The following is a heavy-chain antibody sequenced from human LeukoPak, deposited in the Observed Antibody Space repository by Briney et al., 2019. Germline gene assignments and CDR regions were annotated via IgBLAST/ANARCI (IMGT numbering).Heavy chain of an antibody. V-gene: IGHV3-30*04. J-gene: IGHJ4*02. Sequence: GRSLRLSCAASGFTFSSYAMHWVRQAPGKGLEWVAVISYDGSNKYYADSVKGRFTISRDNSKNTLYLQMNSLRAEDTAVHYCARINWGSGFDYWGQGTLVTVSS. D-gene: IGHD7-27*01. CDR3: ARINWGSGFDY. CDR1: GFTFSSYA. CDR2: ISYDGSNK.